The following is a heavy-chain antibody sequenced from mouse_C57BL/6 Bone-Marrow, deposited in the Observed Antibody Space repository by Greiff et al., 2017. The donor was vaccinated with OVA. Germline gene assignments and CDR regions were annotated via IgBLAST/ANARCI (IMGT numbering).Heavy chain of an antibody. CDR3: TTLGYGNYDFDY. Sequence: VQLQQSGAELVRPGASVKLSCTASGFNIKDYFMHWVKQRPEQGLEWIGRIDPEDGDTEYAPKFQGKATMTADTSSNTAYLQLSSLTSEDTAVYYCTTLGYGNYDFDYWGQGTTLTVSS. V-gene: IGHV14-1*01. J-gene: IGHJ2*01. CDR2: IDPEDGDT. D-gene: IGHD2-1*01. CDR1: GFNIKDYF.